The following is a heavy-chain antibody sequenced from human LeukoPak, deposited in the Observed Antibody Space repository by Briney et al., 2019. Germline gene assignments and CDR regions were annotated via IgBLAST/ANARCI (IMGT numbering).Heavy chain of an antibody. CDR1: GFTFDDYA. Sequence: GRSLRLSCAASGFTFDDYAMHWVRQAPGKGLEWVSGISWNSGSIGYADSVKGRFTISRDNSKNTLYLQMNSLRAEDTAVYYCAKVGCSSTSCYHYYMDVWGKGTTVTVSS. CDR3: AKVGCSSTSCYHYYMDV. D-gene: IGHD2-2*01. J-gene: IGHJ6*03. CDR2: ISWNSGSI. V-gene: IGHV3-9*01.